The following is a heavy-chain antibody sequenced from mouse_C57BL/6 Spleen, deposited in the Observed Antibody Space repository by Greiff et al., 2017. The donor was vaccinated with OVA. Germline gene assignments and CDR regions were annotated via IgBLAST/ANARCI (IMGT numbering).Heavy chain of an antibody. CDR1: GYTFTSYW. CDR3: ARGATTVVAHFDY. D-gene: IGHD1-1*01. Sequence: VQLQQSGAELVKPGASVKLSCKASGYTFTSYWMHWVKQRPGRGLEWIGRIDPNSGGTKYNEKFKSKATLTVDKPSSTAYMQLSSLTSEDSAVYYCARGATTVVAHFDYWGQGTTLTVSS. V-gene: IGHV1-72*01. CDR2: IDPNSGGT. J-gene: IGHJ2*01.